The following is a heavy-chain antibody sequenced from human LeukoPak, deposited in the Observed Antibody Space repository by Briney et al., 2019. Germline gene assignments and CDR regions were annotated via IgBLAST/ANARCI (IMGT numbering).Heavy chain of an antibody. Sequence: SETLSLTCTVSGGSISSSSYYWGWIRQAPGKGLEWIGSIFHTGSTYHNPSLKSRVTISVDTSKNQFSLKLNSVTAADTAVYYCARDHSSSSEDYWGQGTLVTVSS. J-gene: IGHJ4*02. V-gene: IGHV4-39*07. CDR1: GGSISSSSYY. CDR2: IFHTGST. CDR3: ARDHSSSSEDY. D-gene: IGHD6-13*01.